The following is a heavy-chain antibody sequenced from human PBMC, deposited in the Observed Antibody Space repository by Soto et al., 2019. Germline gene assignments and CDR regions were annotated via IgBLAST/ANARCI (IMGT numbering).Heavy chain of an antibody. V-gene: IGHV3-30*03. CDR2: ISYDGSNK. CDR1: GFTFSSYG. J-gene: IGHJ6*02. Sequence: PGGSLRLSCAASGFTFSSYGMHWVRQAPGKGLEWVAVISYDGSNKYYADSVKGRFTISRDNAQNTLFLQMNSLRAEDTAVYYCARSGTSNSGMDVWGRGTTVTVSS. D-gene: IGHD1-7*01. CDR3: ARSGTSNSGMDV.